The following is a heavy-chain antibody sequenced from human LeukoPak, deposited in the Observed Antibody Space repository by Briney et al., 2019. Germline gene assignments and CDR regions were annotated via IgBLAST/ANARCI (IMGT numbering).Heavy chain of an antibody. CDR3: AKLGGQQVYNYYVAV. D-gene: IGHD3-16*01. J-gene: IGHJ6*03. CDR1: GFTFSSYA. Sequence: GGSLRLSCAASGFTFSSYAMSWVRQAPGKGLAWVSGIIDNGDITYYANSVRGRFTIPRDNSKNTLYLQMNSLRAEDTAVYYCAKLGGQQVYNYYVAVWGKGTTVAVSS. CDR2: IIDNGDIT. V-gene: IGHV3-23*01.